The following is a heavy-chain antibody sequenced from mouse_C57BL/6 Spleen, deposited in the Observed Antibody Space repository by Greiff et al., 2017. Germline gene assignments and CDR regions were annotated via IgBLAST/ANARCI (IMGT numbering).Heavy chain of an antibody. V-gene: IGHV1-55*01. CDR3: ARGGDGYYDYWYFDV. J-gene: IGHJ1*03. Sequence: QVQLQQPGAELVKPGASVKMSCKASGYTFTSYWLTWVKQRPGQGLEWIGDIYPGSGSTNYNEKFKSKATLTVDTSSSTAYMQLSSLTSEDSAVYYCARGGDGYYDYWYFDVWGTGTTVTVSS. CDR2: IYPGSGST. D-gene: IGHD2-3*01. CDR1: GYTFTSYW.